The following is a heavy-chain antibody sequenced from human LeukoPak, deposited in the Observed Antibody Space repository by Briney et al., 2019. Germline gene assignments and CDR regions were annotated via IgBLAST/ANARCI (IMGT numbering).Heavy chain of an antibody. CDR2: IYCSGST. V-gene: IGHV4-39*07. D-gene: IGHD3-10*01. Sequence: SETLSLTCTVSGGSISSSSYYWGWIRQPPGKGLEWIGSIYCSGSTYYNPSLKSRVTISVDTSKNQFSLKLSSVTAADTAVYYCARDKWAMVRASDYWGQGTLVTVSS. J-gene: IGHJ4*02. CDR3: ARDKWAMVRASDY. CDR1: GGSISSSSYY.